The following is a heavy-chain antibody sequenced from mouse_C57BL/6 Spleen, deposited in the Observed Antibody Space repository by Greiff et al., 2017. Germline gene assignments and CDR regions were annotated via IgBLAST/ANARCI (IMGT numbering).Heavy chain of an antibody. V-gene: IGHV14-4*01. J-gene: IGHJ4*01. Sequence: VQLQQSGAELVRPGASVKLSCTASGFNFKDDYMHWVKQRPEQGLEWIGWIDPENGDTEDASKFQGKATITTDTSSNTAYLQLSSLTSENTAVYYCTKSTMIATRTMDYWGQGTTVTVSS. CDR1: GFNFKDDY. D-gene: IGHD2-4*01. CDR2: IDPENGDT. CDR3: TKSTMIATRTMDY.